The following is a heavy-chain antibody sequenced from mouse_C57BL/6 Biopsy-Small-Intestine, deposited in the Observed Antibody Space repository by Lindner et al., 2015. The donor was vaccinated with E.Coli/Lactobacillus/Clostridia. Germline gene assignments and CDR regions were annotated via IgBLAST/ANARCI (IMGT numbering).Heavy chain of an antibody. CDR3: ARGAGNWYFDV. V-gene: IGHV1-7*01. CDR2: INPSSGYT. D-gene: IGHD3-3*01. J-gene: IGHJ1*03. Sequence: VQLQESGAELAKPGASVKLSCKASGYTFTSYWMHWVKQRPGQGLEWIGYINPSSGYTKYNQKFKDKATLTADKSSSTAYMQLSSLTSEDSAVYFCARGAGNWYFDVWGTGTTVTVSS. CDR1: GYTFTSYW.